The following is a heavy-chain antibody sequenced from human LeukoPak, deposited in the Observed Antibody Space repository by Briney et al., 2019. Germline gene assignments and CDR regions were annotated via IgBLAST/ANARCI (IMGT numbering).Heavy chain of an antibody. CDR1: GFTFSSYS. J-gene: IGHJ6*02. CDR2: ISSSSSYI. V-gene: IGHV3-21*01. CDR3: ARDGSGGRHYYYGMDV. Sequence: GGSLRLSCAASGFTFSSYSMNWVRQAPGKGLEWVSSISSSSSYIYYADLVKGRFTISRDNAKNSLYLQMNSLRAEDTAVYYCARDGSGGRHYYYGMDVWGQGTTVTVSS. D-gene: IGHD2-15*01.